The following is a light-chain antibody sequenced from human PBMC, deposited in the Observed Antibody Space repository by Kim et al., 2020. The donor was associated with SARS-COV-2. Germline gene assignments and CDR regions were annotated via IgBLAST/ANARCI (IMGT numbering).Light chain of an antibody. Sequence: SYELTQPPSVSVSPGQTARITCSGYALPEQHASWYQQKPGQSPGLVIYKDSERPSGIPERFSGSSSGTTVTLTIRGVQAEDDADYYCQSADSSGTYVFGSGTKVTVL. CDR2: KDS. J-gene: IGLJ1*01. V-gene: IGLV3-25*03. CDR1: ALPEQH. CDR3: QSADSSGTYV.